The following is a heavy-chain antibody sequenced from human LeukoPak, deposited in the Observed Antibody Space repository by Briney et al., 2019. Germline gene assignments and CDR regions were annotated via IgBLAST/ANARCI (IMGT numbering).Heavy chain of an antibody. CDR2: INPNSGGT. D-gene: IGHD3-10*01. CDR3: ARITMVRGEEIFDY. CDR1: GYTFTRYY. Sequence: ASVKVSCKASGYTFTRYYMYWVRQAPGQGLEWMGWINPNSGGTNYAQKFQGRVTMTRDTSISTAYMELSRLRSDDTAVYYCARITMVRGEEIFDYWGQGTLVTVSS. J-gene: IGHJ4*02. V-gene: IGHV1-2*02.